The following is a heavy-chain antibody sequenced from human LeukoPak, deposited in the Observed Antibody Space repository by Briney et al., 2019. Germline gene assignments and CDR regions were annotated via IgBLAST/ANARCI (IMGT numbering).Heavy chain of an antibody. CDR2: ISYDGSNK. Sequence: GGSLRLSCAASGFTFSSYAMSWVRQAPGKGLEWVAVISYDGSNKYYADSVKGRFTISRDNSKNTLYLQMNSLRAEDTAVYYCASRSGYYFDYWGQGTLVTVSS. V-gene: IGHV3-30-3*01. CDR3: ASRSGYYFDY. D-gene: IGHD3-22*01. J-gene: IGHJ4*02. CDR1: GFTFSSYA.